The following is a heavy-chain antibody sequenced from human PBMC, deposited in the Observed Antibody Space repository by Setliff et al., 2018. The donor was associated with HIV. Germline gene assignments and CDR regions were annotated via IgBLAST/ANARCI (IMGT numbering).Heavy chain of an antibody. J-gene: IGHJ3*02. D-gene: IGHD3-10*01. CDR3: ARGQGVHFWVNDAFDI. CDR1: GGTFGSYA. CDR2: IIPIFETT. V-gene: IGHV1-69*06. Sequence: GPQVKVSCKASGGTFGSYAISWVRQAPGQGLEWLGGIIPIFETTNYAQKFQGRVTITADKSTSTIYMELSSLRSDDTAVYYCARGQGVHFWVNDAFDIWGQGTMVTVSS.